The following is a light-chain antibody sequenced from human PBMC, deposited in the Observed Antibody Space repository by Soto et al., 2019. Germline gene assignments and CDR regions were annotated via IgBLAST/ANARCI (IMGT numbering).Light chain of an antibody. CDR1: QSVSSN. V-gene: IGKV3-15*01. CDR3: QQFNNWPRT. Sequence: KQSPATPSVSPGERATLSCRASQSVSSNLASYHQTPHQAAGLLVSYASTRATGTQARFSGSGSGTEFTLTISSLQSEDFAVYYCQQFNNWPRTFAQGTKVAIK. CDR2: YAS. J-gene: IGKJ1*01.